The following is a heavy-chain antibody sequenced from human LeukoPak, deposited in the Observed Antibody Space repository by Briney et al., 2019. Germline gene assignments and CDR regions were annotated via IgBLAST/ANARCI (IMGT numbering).Heavy chain of an antibody. Sequence: SETLSLTCTVSGGSISSSSYYWGWIRQPPGKGLEWIGSIYYSGSTYYNPSLKSRVTISVDTSKNQFSLKLSSVTAADTAVYYCARADPVLPYGSGSNYWGQGTLVTVSS. CDR1: GGSISSSSYY. CDR3: ARADPVLPYGSGSNY. J-gene: IGHJ4*02. V-gene: IGHV4-39*07. CDR2: IYYSGST. D-gene: IGHD3-10*01.